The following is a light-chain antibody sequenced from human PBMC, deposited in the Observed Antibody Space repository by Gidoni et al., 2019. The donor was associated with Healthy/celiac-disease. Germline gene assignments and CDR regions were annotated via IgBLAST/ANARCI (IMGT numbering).Light chain of an antibody. Sequence: DIVMTQSPDSLAVSLGERATINCKSSQSVLYSSNNKNYLAWYQQKPGQPPKLLIYWASTRESGFPDRFRGSESGTDFTLTISSLQAEDVAVYFCQQYYSTPVWTFGPGTKVEIK. CDR3: QQYYSTPVWT. V-gene: IGKV4-1*01. J-gene: IGKJ1*01. CDR1: QSVLYSSNNKNY. CDR2: WAS.